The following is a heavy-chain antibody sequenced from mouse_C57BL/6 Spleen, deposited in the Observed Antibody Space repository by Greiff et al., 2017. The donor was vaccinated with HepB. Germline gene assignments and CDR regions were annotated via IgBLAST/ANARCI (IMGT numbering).Heavy chain of an antibody. CDR1: GFNIKDDY. V-gene: IGHV14-4*01. D-gene: IGHD1-1*01. J-gene: IGHJ2*01. Sequence: EVQLQQSGVELVRPGASVKLSCTASGFNIKDDYMHWVKQRPEQGLEWIGWIDPENGDTEYASKFQGKATITADTSSNTAYLQLSILTSEDTAVYYCTNYGSSPPFDYWGQGTTLTVSS. CDR2: IDPENGDT. CDR3: TNYGSSPPFDY.